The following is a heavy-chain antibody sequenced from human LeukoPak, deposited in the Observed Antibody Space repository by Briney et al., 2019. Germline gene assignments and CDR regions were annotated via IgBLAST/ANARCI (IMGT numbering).Heavy chain of an antibody. V-gene: IGHV1-69*05. CDR2: IIPVFGTA. D-gene: IGHD6-19*01. J-gene: IGHJ4*02. CDR1: GGTFSSYA. CDR3: ARDFPAGSIRYFDY. Sequence: SVKVSCKASGGTFSSYAISWVRQAPGQGLEWMGGIIPVFGTANYAQKLQGRVTMTTDTSTSTAYMELRSLRSDDTAVYYCARDFPAGSIRYFDYWGQGTLVTVSS.